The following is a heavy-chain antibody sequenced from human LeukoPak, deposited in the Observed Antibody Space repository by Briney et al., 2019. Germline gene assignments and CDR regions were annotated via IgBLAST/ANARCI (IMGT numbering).Heavy chain of an antibody. J-gene: IGHJ3*02. D-gene: IGHD1-26*01. CDR3: ARLPLYSGSLDAFDI. V-gene: IGHV4-34*01. CDR1: GGSFSSYY. Sequence: SETLSLTCAVYGGSFSSYYWSWIRQPPGKGLEWIGEINHSGSTNYNPSLKSRVTISVDTSKSQFSLKLSSVTAADTAVYYCARLPLYSGSLDAFDIWGQGTMVTVSS. CDR2: INHSGST.